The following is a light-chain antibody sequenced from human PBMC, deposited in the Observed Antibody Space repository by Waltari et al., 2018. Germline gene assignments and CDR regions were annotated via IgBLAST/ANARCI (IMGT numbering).Light chain of an antibody. J-gene: IGKJ4*01. CDR2: AAS. CDR1: QGIRNY. Sequence: DIQMTQSPSSLSASVGDRVTITCRASQGIRNYLAWYQQKPGKVPKLLIYAASTLQSGVPSRFSGSGSGTDFTLTISSLQPEDVATYYCQKYNSAPLFGGGTKVE. V-gene: IGKV1-27*01. CDR3: QKYNSAPL.